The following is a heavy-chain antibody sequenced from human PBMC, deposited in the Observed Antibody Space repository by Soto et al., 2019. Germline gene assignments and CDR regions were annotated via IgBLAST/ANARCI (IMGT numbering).Heavy chain of an antibody. CDR3: ARTANTYYYGSGSYYWFDP. Sequence: EVQLLESGGGLVQPGGSLRLSCAASGFTFSSYAMSWVRQAPGKGLEWVSAISGSGGSTYYADSVKGRFTISRDNSKNTLYLQMNSLRAEDTAVYYCARTANTYYYGSGSYYWFDPWGQGTLVTVSS. CDR1: GFTFSSYA. D-gene: IGHD3-10*01. V-gene: IGHV3-23*01. J-gene: IGHJ5*02. CDR2: ISGSGGST.